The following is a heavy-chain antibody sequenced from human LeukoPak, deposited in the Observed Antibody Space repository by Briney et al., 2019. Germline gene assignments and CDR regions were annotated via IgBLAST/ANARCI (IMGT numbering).Heavy chain of an antibody. J-gene: IGHJ4*02. V-gene: IGHV3-30-3*01. CDR3: ARAGGGYCFDY. CDR1: GFTFGDYV. CDR2: ISYDGDDS. Sequence: GGSLRLSWEASGFTFGDYVIHWVRQAPGKGLEWVPAISYDGDDSYSADTVRGRFTISRDNSKNTVFLQMNSLRTDDTALYYCARAGGGYCFDYWGQGTLVTVSS. D-gene: IGHD1-26*01.